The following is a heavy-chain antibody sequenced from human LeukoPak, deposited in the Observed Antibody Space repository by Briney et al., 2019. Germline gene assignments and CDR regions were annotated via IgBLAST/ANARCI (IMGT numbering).Heavy chain of an antibody. D-gene: IGHD5-12*01. Sequence: ASVKVSCKASGYTFTSYGISWVRQAPGQGLEWMGWISAYNGNTNYAQKLQGRVTMTTDTSTSTAYMELRSLRSDDTAVYYCARAAHYHYSGYDPNWFDPWGQGTLVTVSS. J-gene: IGHJ5*02. V-gene: IGHV1-18*01. CDR2: ISAYNGNT. CDR3: ARAAHYHYSGYDPNWFDP. CDR1: GYTFTSYG.